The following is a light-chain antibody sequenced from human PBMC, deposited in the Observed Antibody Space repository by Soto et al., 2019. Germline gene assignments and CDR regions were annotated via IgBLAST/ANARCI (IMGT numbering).Light chain of an antibody. CDR3: NSFTSATATPYV. V-gene: IGLV2-14*01. CDR1: SSDVGAYDY. Sequence: QSALTQPASVSGSPGQSITISCTGTSSDVGAYDYVSWYQQHPGEAPKLIIYDVTNRPSGVSDRFSGSKSGNTASLTVSGLPTEDEGDYYCNSFTSATATPYVFGTGTKVTVL. CDR2: DVT. J-gene: IGLJ1*01.